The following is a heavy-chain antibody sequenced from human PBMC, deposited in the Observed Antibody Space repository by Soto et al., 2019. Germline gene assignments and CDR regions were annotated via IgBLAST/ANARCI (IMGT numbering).Heavy chain of an antibody. CDR1: GFAFEYYA. CDR3: VKITKGSLEKTWYFDV. D-gene: IGHD1-1*01. Sequence: QLVESGGGLVQPGRSLRLSCAASGFAFEYYAMHWVRLVPGKGLEWVSGISWTSDDIAYADSVKGRFIVSRDNAKKSLHLQIKSMSREDAAFYYCVKITKGSLEKTWYFDVWGRGTLVTVSS. J-gene: IGHJ2*01. V-gene: IGHV3-9*01. CDR2: ISWTSDDI.